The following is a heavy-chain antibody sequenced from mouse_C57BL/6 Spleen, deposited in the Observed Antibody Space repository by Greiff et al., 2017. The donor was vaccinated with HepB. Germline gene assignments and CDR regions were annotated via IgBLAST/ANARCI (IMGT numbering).Heavy chain of an antibody. CDR2: IYPGDGDT. CDR3: ARDDCDEPEYAMDY. J-gene: IGHJ4*01. V-gene: IGHV1-82*01. CDR1: GYAFSSSW. Sequence: QVQLQQSGPELVKPGASVKISCKASGYAFSSSWMNWVKQRPGKGLEWIGRIYPGDGDTNYNGKVKGKATLTADKSSSTAYMQLSSLTSEDSAVYFCARDDCDEPEYAMDYWGQGTSVTVSS. D-gene: IGHD2-4*01.